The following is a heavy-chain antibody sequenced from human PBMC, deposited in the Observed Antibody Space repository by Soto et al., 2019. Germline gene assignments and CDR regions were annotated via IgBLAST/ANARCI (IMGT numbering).Heavy chain of an antibody. CDR2: ISYDGSNK. CDR3: ASSSGSYIILDYSFDY. D-gene: IGHD1-26*01. J-gene: IGHJ4*02. Sequence: PGWSLRLSCAASGFTFSSYAMHWVRQAPGKGLEWVAVISYDGSNKYYADSVKGRFTISRDNSKNTLYLQMNSLRAEDTAVYYYASSSGSYIILDYSFDYWGQGTLVTVS. CDR1: GFTFSSYA. V-gene: IGHV3-30-3*01.